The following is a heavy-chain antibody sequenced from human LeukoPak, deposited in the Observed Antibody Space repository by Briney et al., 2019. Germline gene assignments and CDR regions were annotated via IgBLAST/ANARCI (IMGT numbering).Heavy chain of an antibody. CDR3: AREGVEMATTIDY. CDR1: GFIFSSHA. J-gene: IGHJ4*02. Sequence: GGSLRLSCAASGFIFSSHAMNWVRQAPGKGLEWVSVISGSGGMTYYADSVKGRFTVSRDNSKNTLFLQMNSLRAEDTAVYYCAREGVEMATTIDYWGQGTLVTVSS. V-gene: IGHV3-23*01. CDR2: ISGSGGMT. D-gene: IGHD5-24*01.